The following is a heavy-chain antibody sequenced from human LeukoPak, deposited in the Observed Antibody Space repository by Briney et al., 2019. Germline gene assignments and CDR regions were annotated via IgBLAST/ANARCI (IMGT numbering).Heavy chain of an antibody. D-gene: IGHD3-10*01. CDR2: IIPIFGTA. J-gene: IGHJ6*04. CDR1: GGTFSSYA. CDR3: ARDFTQVRGVTYTPHYGMDV. Sequence: EASVKVSCKASGGTFSSYAISWVRQAPGQGLEWMGGIIPIFGTANYAQKFQGRVTITADKSTSTAYMELSSLRSEDTAVYYCARDFTQVRGVTYTPHYGMDVWGKGTTVTVSS. V-gene: IGHV1-69*06.